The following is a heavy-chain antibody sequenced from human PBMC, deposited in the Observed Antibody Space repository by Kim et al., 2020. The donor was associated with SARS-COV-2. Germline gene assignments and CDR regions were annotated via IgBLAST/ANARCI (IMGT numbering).Heavy chain of an antibody. V-gene: IGHV1-46*01. D-gene: IGHD3-22*01. CDR1: GYTFTSYY. CDR2: INPSGGST. Sequence: ASVKVSCKASGYTFTSYYMHWVRQAPGQGLEWMGIINPSGGSTSYAQKFQGRVTMTRDTSTSTVYMELSSLRSEDTAVYYCARDGGTYYYERSGYLGWFDPWGQGTLVPVSS. J-gene: IGHJ5*02. CDR3: ARDGGTYYYERSGYLGWFDP.